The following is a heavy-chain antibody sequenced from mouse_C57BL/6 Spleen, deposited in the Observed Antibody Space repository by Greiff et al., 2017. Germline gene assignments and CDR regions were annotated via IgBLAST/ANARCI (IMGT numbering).Heavy chain of an antibody. D-gene: IGHD2-1*01. V-gene: IGHV1-82*01. CDR3: AYGNYSSMDY. J-gene: IGHJ4*01. CDR2: IYPGDGDT. CDR1: GYAFSSSW. Sequence: QVQLQQSGPELVKPGASVKISCKASGYAFSSSWMNWVKQSPGKGLEWIGRIYPGDGDTNYNGKFKGKATLTADKSSSTAYMQLSSLTSEDSAVYFCAYGNYSSMDYWGQGTSVTVSS.